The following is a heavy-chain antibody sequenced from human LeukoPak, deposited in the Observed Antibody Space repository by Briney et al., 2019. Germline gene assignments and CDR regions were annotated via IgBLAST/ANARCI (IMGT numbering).Heavy chain of an antibody. V-gene: IGHV3-30*07. CDR3: ARDREMSTSTLDY. J-gene: IGHJ4*02. D-gene: IGHD5-24*01. Sequence: PGGSLRLSCAASGFTFSSYAMHWVRQAPGKGLEWVAVISYDGSNKYYADSVKGRFTISRDNSKKTLYLQMNSLRAEDTAVYYCARDREMSTSTLDYWGQGTLVTVSS. CDR1: GFTFSSYA. CDR2: ISYDGSNK.